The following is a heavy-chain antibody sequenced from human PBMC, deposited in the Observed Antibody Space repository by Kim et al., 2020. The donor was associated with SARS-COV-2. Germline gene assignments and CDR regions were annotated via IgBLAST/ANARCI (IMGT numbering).Heavy chain of an antibody. J-gene: IGHJ6*02. CDR1: GFTVSSNY. CDR3: ARVYGEITIFGVVIPPSYGMDV. CDR2: IYRGGST. D-gene: IGHD3-3*01. V-gene: IGHV3-53*01. Sequence: GGSLRLSCAASGFTVSSNYMSWVRQAPGKGLEWVSVIYRGGSTYYADSVKGRFTISRDNSKNTLYLQMNSLRAEDTAMYYCARVYGEITIFGVVIPPSYGMDVWGQGTTVTVSS.